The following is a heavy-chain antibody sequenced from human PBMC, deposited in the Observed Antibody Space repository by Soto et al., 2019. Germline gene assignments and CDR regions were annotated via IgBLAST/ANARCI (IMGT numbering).Heavy chain of an antibody. CDR1: GGSISSGGYS. CDR2: IYYSGST. Sequence: QVQLQESGPGLVKPSQTLSLTCTVYGGSISSGGYSWSWIRQHPGKGLEGIAYIYYSGSTYYNPALKSRVTISVDTSKTQFSLKLSSVTAADTAVYYCARGRAGLFCSGRSANWFDPWGQGTLVTVSS. J-gene: IGHJ5*02. V-gene: IGHV4-31*03. CDR3: ARGRAGLFCSGRSANWFDP. D-gene: IGHD2-15*01.